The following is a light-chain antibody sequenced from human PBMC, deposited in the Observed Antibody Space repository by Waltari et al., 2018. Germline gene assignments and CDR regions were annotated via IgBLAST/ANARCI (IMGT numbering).Light chain of an antibody. CDR1: RSISDW. CDR2: KAS. Sequence: DTQMTQSPSTLSASVGDRVSITCRASRSISDWLAWYQQKPGKAPKLLIYKASNLKSGVPSRFGGSGSGTEFTLTISSLQPDDFATYYCQQYDGPPWTFGQGTKVEIK. J-gene: IGKJ1*01. CDR3: QQYDGPPWT. V-gene: IGKV1-5*03.